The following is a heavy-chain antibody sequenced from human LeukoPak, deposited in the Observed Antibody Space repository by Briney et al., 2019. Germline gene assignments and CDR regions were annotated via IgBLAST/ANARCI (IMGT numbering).Heavy chain of an antibody. V-gene: IGHV4-39*01. Sequence: KTSETLSLTCSVSGDSISRSSFYWGWIRQPPGKGLEWIGSINYSANTYYNPSLKSRVTISVDTAKNQFSPKLRSVTAEDTAVYYCARHGSGGTVTTGYWGPGSLLTVSS. CDR3: ARHGSGGTVTTGY. CDR1: GDSISRSSFY. D-gene: IGHD4-11*01. CDR2: INYSANT. J-gene: IGHJ4*02.